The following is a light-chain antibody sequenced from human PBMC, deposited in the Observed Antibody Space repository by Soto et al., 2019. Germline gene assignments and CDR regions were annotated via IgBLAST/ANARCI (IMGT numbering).Light chain of an antibody. CDR1: QSISNY. CDR3: QQSYSTPPT. Sequence: DIQVTQSPSSLSASVGDRVTITCRASQSISNYLNWYQQKPGKAPKLLIYAASSLQSGVPSRFSGSGSGTEFTVTISSLQPEDFATYYCQQSYSTPPTFGQGTKLEIK. J-gene: IGKJ2*01. CDR2: AAS. V-gene: IGKV1-39*01.